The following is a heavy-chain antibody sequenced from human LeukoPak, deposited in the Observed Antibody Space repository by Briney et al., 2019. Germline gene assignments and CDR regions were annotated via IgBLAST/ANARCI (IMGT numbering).Heavy chain of an antibody. Sequence: TSVKVSCKASGFTVTSSGVQWVRQARGQRLEWIGWIVVGSGNTNYAQKFQERVTITRDMSTSTAYMELRTLRSDDTAVYYCARDRDRSGSQSYWGQGTLVTVSS. V-gene: IGHV1-58*01. CDR3: ARDRDRSGSQSY. J-gene: IGHJ4*02. CDR2: IVVGSGNT. D-gene: IGHD1-26*01. CDR1: GFTVTSSG.